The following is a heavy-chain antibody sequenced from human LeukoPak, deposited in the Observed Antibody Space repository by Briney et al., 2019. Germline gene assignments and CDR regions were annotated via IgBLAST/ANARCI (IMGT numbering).Heavy chain of an antibody. D-gene: IGHD3-9*01. Sequence: SETLSLTCAVYGGSFSGYYWSWIRQPPGKGLEWIGEINHSGSTNYNPSLKSRVTISVDTSKNQFSLKLSSVTAADTAVYYCARVGLGYFDRLTQKSHNWFDPWGQGTLVTVSS. CDR3: ARVGLGYFDRLTQKSHNWFDP. J-gene: IGHJ5*02. CDR1: GGSFSGYY. CDR2: INHSGST. V-gene: IGHV4-34*01.